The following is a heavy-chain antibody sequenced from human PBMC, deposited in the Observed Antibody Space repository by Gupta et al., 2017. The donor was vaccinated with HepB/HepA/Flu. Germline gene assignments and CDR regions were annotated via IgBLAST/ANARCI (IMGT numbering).Heavy chain of an antibody. CDR2: INWQGGST. J-gene: IGHJ6*02. V-gene: IGHV3-20*04. CDR3: VRYFYYGMDV. Sequence: EVHLVASGGGVVRPGGSLRLSCAASGFTFVDYGMSWVRQVPGKGLECVSGINWQGGSTGYADSVKGRFTISRDNAKNTLYLQMNSLRAEDTALYYCVRYFYYGMDVWGQGTTVTVSS. CDR1: GFTFVDYG.